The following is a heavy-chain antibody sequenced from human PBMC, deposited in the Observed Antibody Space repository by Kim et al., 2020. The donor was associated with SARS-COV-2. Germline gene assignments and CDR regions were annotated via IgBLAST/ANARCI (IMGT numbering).Heavy chain of an antibody. V-gene: IGHV3-21*04. CDR1: GFTFSSYS. J-gene: IGHJ5*02. CDR2: ISSSSSYI. Sequence: GGSLRLSCAASGFTFSSYSMNWVRQAPGKGLEWVSSISSSSSYIYYADSVKGRFTISRDNAKNSLYLQMNSLRAEDTAVYYCARELDNYDILTGYYNEGAWGQGTLVTVSS. CDR3: ARELDNYDILTGYYNEGA. D-gene: IGHD3-9*01.